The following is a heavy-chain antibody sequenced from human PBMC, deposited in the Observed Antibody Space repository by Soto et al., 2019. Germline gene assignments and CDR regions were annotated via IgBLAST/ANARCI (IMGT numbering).Heavy chain of an antibody. Sequence: SETLSLTSTVSGGSVSRGVYYWRWIRQLPGKVREWIGYVYFTGGTNYNPSPKNRATISVDTAKDQFSLRLSSVTAADTAVYYGAREGRSQAHLDSWGKGTQVTVS. J-gene: IGHJ4*02. CDR1: GGSVSRGVYY. D-gene: IGHD1-26*01. CDR2: VYFTGGT. CDR3: AREGRSQAHLDS. V-gene: IGHV4-61*08.